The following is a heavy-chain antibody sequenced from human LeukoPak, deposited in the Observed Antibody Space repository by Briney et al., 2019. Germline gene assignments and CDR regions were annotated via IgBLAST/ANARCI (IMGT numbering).Heavy chain of an antibody. CDR2: IYYSGST. D-gene: IGHD3-3*01. Sequence: PSETLSLTCTVSGGSISSYYWSWIRQPPGKGLEWIGYIYYSGSTNYNPSLKSRVTISVDTSKNQFSLKLSSVTAADTAVYYCARGWEFYDFWSGYYYMDVWGKGTTVTASS. CDR3: ARGWEFYDFWSGYYYMDV. CDR1: GGSISSYY. J-gene: IGHJ6*03. V-gene: IGHV4-59*08.